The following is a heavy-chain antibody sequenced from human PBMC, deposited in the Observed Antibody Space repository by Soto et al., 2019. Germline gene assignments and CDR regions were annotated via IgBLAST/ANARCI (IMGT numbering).Heavy chain of an antibody. J-gene: IGHJ5*02. CDR3: ARQRANGYSYGNWFDP. CDR1: GYSFTSYW. CDR2: IYPGDSDT. V-gene: IGHV5-51*01. Sequence: GESLKISCKGSGYSFTSYWIGWVRQMPGKGLEWMGIIYPGDSDTRYSPSFQGQVTISADKSISTAYLQWSSLKASDTAMYYCARQRANGYSYGNWFDPWGQGTLVTVSS. D-gene: IGHD5-18*01.